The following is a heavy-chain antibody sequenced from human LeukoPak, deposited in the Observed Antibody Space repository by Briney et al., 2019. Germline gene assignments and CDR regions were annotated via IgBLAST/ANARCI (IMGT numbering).Heavy chain of an antibody. CDR2: ISGSGGRT. CDR3: AKDSIVVVPAEQFDYYMDV. CDR1: GFTFSSYA. D-gene: IGHD2-2*01. J-gene: IGHJ6*03. V-gene: IGHV3-23*01. Sequence: PGGSLRLSCAASGFTFSSYAMSWVRQAPGKGLEWVSAISGSGGRTYYADSVKGRFTISRDNSKNTMYLKMNSLRAEDTAVYYCAKDSIVVVPAEQFDYYMDVWGKGTTVTVSS.